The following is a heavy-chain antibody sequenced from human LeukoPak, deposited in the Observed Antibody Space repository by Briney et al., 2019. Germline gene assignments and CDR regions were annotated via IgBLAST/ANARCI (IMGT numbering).Heavy chain of an antibody. CDR2: ISSSSSTI. J-gene: IGHJ4*02. CDR3: ARMVRYSDYDF. CDR1: GFTFSSYS. V-gene: IGHV3-48*04. Sequence: GGSLRLSCAASGFTFSSYSMNWVRQAPGKGLEWVSYISSSSSTIYYADSVKGRFTLSRDTAKNSLYLEMNSLRAEDTAIYYCARMVRYSDYDFWGQGTLVAVSS. D-gene: IGHD3-3*01.